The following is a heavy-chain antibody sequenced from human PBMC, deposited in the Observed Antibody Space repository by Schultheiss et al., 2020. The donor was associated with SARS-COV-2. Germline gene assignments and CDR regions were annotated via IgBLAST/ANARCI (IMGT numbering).Heavy chain of an antibody. Sequence: GGSLRLSCAASGITFSSYSMNWVRQAPGKGLEWVSSISGTSSSSSYIYYADSVKGRFTISRDNAKNSLYLQMNSLRGEDTAVYYCVRTILLWFGELFDFDYWGQGTLVTVSS. CDR3: VRTILLWFGELFDFDY. V-gene: IGHV3-21*01. CDR1: GITFSSYS. D-gene: IGHD3-10*01. J-gene: IGHJ4*02. CDR2: ISGTSSSSSYI.